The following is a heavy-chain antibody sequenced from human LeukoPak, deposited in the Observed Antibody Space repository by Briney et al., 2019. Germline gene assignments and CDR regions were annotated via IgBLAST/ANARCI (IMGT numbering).Heavy chain of an antibody. Sequence: ASVKVSCKASGYTFTGYYMHWVRQAPGQGLEWMGWINPNSGGTNYAQKFQGRVTMTRDTSISTAYMELSRLRSDDTAVYYCARTSGAYGYQYYFDYWGQGTLVTVSS. V-gene: IGHV1-2*02. CDR3: ARTSGAYGYQYYFDY. J-gene: IGHJ4*02. CDR2: INPNSGGT. CDR1: GYTFTGYY. D-gene: IGHD1-26*01.